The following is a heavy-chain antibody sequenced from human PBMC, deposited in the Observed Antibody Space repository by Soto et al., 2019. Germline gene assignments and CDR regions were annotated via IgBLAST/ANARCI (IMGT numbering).Heavy chain of an antibody. CDR2: IIPIFGTA. Sequence: SVKVSCKASGGTFSSYAISWVRQAPGQGLEWMGGIIPIFGTANYAQKFQGRVTITADESTSTAYMELSSLRSEDTAVYYCARVRFDYGSGSFYYGMDVWGQGTTVTVSS. CDR3: ARVRFDYGSGSFYYGMDV. CDR1: GGTFSSYA. J-gene: IGHJ6*02. V-gene: IGHV1-69*13. D-gene: IGHD3-10*01.